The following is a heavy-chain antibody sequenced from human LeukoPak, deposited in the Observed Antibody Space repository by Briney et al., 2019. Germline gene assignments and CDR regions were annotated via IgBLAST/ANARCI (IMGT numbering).Heavy chain of an antibody. D-gene: IGHD3-22*01. V-gene: IGHV4-34*01. CDR2: INHWGCT. Sequence: SETQSLTCAVYGGSFSGYYWSWIRQPPGKGLEWIGEINHWGCTNYNPSLKSRVTISVDTSKNQFSLKLSSVTAADTAVYYCARAQKTYYYDSSVYYRIAFDIWGQGAMFTVSS. CDR3: ARAQKTYYYDSSVYYRIAFDI. J-gene: IGHJ3*02. CDR1: GGSFSGYY.